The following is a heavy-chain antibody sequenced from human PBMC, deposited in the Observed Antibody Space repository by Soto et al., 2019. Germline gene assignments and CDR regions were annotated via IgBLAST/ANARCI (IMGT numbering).Heavy chain of an antibody. CDR1: GGTFSSYT. CDR3: ARDLGDYGDYLNY. CDR2: IIPILGIA. V-gene: IGHV1-69*08. Sequence: QVQLVQSGAEVKKPGSSVKVSCKASGGTFSSYTISWVRQAPGQGLEWMGRIIPILGIANYAQKFRGRVTITADKSTSTAYMELSSLRSEDTAVYYCARDLGDYGDYLNYWGQGTLVTVSS. D-gene: IGHD4-17*01. J-gene: IGHJ4*02.